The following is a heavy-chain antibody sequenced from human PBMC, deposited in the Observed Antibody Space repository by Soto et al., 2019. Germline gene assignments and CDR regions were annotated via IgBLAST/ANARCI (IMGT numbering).Heavy chain of an antibody. CDR1: GGSFSGYY. Sequence: SETLSLTCAVYGGSFSGYYWSWIRQPPGKGLEWIGEINHSGSTNYNPSLKSRVTISVDTSKNQFSLKLSSVTAADTAVYYCASPQGWYSPRLGDWFDPWGQGTLVTVS. D-gene: IGHD6-19*01. V-gene: IGHV4-34*01. CDR2: INHSGST. CDR3: ASPQGWYSPRLGDWFDP. J-gene: IGHJ5*02.